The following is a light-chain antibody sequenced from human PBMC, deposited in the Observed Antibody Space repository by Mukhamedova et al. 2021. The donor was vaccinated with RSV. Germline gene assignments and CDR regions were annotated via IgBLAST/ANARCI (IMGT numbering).Light chain of an antibody. CDR2: SSS. CDR3: QQSYTVPLT. Sequence: WYQRRVHGKAPNLLIYSSSSLQSGVPSRFSGSGSGTDFTLTISFLQPEDFATYYCQQSYTVPLTFGGGTKVEI. J-gene: IGKJ4*01. V-gene: IGKV1-39*01.